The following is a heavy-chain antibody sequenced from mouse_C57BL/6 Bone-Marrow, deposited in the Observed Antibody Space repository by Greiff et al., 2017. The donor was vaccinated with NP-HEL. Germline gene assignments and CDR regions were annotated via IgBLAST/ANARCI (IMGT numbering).Heavy chain of an antibody. J-gene: IGHJ4*01. D-gene: IGHD2-5*01. CDR1: GFTFSDYY. CDR2: ISNGGGST. CDR3: ARHSNYGGAMDY. V-gene: IGHV5-12*01. Sequence: EVHLVESGGGLVQPGGSLKLSCAASGFTFSDYYMYWVRQTPEKRLEWVAYISNGGGSTYYPDTVKGRFTISRDNAKNTLYLQMSRLKSEDTAVYYCARHSNYGGAMDYWGQGTSVTVSS.